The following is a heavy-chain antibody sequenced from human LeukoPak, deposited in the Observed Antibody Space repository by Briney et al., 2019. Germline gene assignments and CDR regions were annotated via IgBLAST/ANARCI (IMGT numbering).Heavy chain of an antibody. CDR2: IYASGST. J-gene: IGHJ4*02. V-gene: IGHV4-4*07. CDR1: GGPISSYH. CDR3: ARDSNLEYSSSRGLGR. Sequence: SETLSLICTVSGGPISSYHWSWIRQPAGKGLEWIGRIYASGSTYYNPSLKSRVTMSVDTSKNQFSLRLTTVTAADTAVYYCARDSNLEYSSSRGLGRWVQGRLATVCS. D-gene: IGHD6-6*01.